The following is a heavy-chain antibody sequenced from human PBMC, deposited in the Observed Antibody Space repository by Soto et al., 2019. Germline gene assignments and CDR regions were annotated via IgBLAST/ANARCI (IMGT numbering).Heavy chain of an antibody. CDR1: GCSISGSPYH. D-gene: IGHD6-19*01. CDR3: AIPPPIEVAGPDY. J-gene: IGHJ4*02. Sequence: SETLSLTCRVSGCSISGSPYHWGWIRQPPGKGLEWIGSIDDSGKVYYNPSLTGRATLFVDTSRNRFSLNLDSVTAADTAVYYCAIPPPIEVAGPDYWGQGTLVTV. V-gene: IGHV4-39*02. CDR2: IDDSGKV.